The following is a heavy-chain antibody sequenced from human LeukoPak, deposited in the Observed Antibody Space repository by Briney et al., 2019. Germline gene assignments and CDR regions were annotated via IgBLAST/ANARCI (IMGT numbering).Heavy chain of an antibody. J-gene: IGHJ4*02. CDR1: GFTFSSYS. CDR2: ISSSASYI. V-gene: IGHV3-21*01. D-gene: IGHD4-17*01. CDR3: ARAGGSTVSHSDY. Sequence: GGSLRLSCAASGFTFSSYSMNWIRQAPGKGLEWVSSISSSASYIYYADSVKGRFTISKDNAKNSLYLQMNSLRAEDTAVYYCARAGGSTVSHSDYWGQGTLVTVSS.